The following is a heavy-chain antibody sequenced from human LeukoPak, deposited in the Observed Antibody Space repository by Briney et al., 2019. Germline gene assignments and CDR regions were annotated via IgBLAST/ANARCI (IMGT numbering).Heavy chain of an antibody. CDR2: ISSSSSYI. CDR1: GFTFSSYS. Sequence: NPGGSLRLSCAASGFTFSSYSMNWVRQAPGKGLGWVSSISSSSSYIYYADSVKGRFTISRDNAKNSLYLQMNSLRAEDTAVYYCARDDRELLHYYYYGMDVWGQGTTVTVSS. V-gene: IGHV3-21*01. D-gene: IGHD1-26*01. CDR3: ARDDRELLHYYYYGMDV. J-gene: IGHJ6*02.